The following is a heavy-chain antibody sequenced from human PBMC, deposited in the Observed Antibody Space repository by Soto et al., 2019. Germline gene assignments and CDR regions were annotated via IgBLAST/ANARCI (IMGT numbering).Heavy chain of an antibody. Sequence: QVQLVQSRAEVKNPGASVKVSCKASGYSFTRYGIAWARQAPGQGLEWMGWINTSNGNTNYAQNLQGRGTLTTDTSTSRAYMELKSLRSNDTAIYYCAMVDVYVTPSPQDVWGQGTTVIVSS. CDR2: INTSNGNT. D-gene: IGHD3-16*01. V-gene: IGHV1-18*01. CDR3: AMVDVYVTPSPQDV. J-gene: IGHJ6*02. CDR1: GYSFTRYG.